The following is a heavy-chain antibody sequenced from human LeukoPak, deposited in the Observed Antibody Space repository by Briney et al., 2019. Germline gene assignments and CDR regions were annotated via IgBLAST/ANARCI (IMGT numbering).Heavy chain of an antibody. V-gene: IGHV1-2*02. CDR1: GYTFTGYY. J-gene: IGHJ4*02. CDR3: ARAWGRWLQSLTGY. CDR2: INPNSGGT. D-gene: IGHD5-24*01. Sequence: ASVKVSCKASGYTFTGYYMHWVRQAPGQGLEWMGWINPNSGGTNYAQKFQGRVTMTRDTSTSTVYMELSSLRSEDTAVYYCARAWGRWLQSLTGYWGQGTLVTVSS.